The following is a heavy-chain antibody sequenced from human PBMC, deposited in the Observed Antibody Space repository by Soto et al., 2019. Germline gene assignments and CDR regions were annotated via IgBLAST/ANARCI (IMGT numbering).Heavy chain of an antibody. CDR3: ARELELPAEEYYYYYGMDV. Sequence: ASVKVSCKASGYTFTRYYMHWVRQAPGQGLEWMGWINPNSGGTNYAQKFQGWVTMTRDTSISTAYMELSRLRSDDTAVYYCARELELPAEEYYYYYGMDVWGQGTTVTVSS. D-gene: IGHD1-7*01. CDR1: GYTFTRYY. CDR2: INPNSGGT. J-gene: IGHJ6*02. V-gene: IGHV1-2*04.